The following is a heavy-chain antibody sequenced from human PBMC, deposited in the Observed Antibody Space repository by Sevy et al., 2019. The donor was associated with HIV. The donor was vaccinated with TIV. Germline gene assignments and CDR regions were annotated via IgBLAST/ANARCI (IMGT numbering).Heavy chain of an antibody. Sequence: GGSLRLSCAASGFTFTLYAIHWVRQAPGKGLEWVALISYSGTNKYYADSVKGRFTISRDDSKNTAYLQMNNLRTDDASVDYCARGAVEYCTDDSYHRFVYGGERTQVTVS. CDR1: GFTFTLYA. CDR2: ISYSGTNK. D-gene: IGHD2-8*01. CDR3: ARGAVEYCTDDSYHRFVY. J-gene: IGHJ4*02. V-gene: IGHV3-30-3*01.